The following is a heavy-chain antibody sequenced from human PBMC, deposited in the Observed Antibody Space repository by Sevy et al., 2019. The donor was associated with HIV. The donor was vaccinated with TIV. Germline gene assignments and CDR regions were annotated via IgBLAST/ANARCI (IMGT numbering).Heavy chain of an antibody. CDR3: ARDPRFLAVAGNNYFDY. Sequence: ASVKVSCKASGYTFTSYGISWVRQAPGQGLEWMGWISAYNGNTNYPQKLQGRVTMTTDTSTSTAYMELRSLRSDDTAVYYCARDPRFLAVAGNNYFDYWGQGTLVTVSS. CDR1: GYTFTSYG. J-gene: IGHJ4*02. D-gene: IGHD6-19*01. V-gene: IGHV1-18*01. CDR2: ISAYNGNT.